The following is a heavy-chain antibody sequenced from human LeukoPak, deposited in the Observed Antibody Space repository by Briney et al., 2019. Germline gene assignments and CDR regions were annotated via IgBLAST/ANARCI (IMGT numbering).Heavy chain of an antibody. Sequence: SETLSLTCTVPGGSISSYYWSWVRQPAGEGLEWLGRIYNSGSTNYNPSLKSRVTMSVDTSKNQFSLKLSSVTAADTAVYYCARAGYSRGWYNVCWGQGTLVTVSS. D-gene: IGHD6-19*01. CDR3: ARAGYSRGWYNVC. J-gene: IGHJ4*02. CDR1: GGSISSYY. V-gene: IGHV4-4*07. CDR2: IYNSGST.